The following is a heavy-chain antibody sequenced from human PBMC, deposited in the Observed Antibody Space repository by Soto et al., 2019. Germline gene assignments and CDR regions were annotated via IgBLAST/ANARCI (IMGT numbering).Heavy chain of an antibody. CDR3: ARYCSGGSCYLDP. CDR1: GGSISNYY. J-gene: IGHJ5*02. D-gene: IGHD2-15*01. CDR2: IYYSGST. Sequence: PSETLSLTCTVSGGSISNYYCSWIRQPPGKGLEWIAYIYYSGSTNYNPSLKSRVTISVDTSKNQFSLKLSSVTAADTAVYYCARYCSGGSCYLDPWGKGNLVTVSS. V-gene: IGHV4-59*08.